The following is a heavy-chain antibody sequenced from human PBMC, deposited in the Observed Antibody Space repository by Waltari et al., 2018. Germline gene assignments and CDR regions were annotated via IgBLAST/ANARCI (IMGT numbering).Heavy chain of an antibody. Sequence: EVQLLESGGGLVQPGGSLRLSCAASGFTFSSYAMSWVRQAPGKGLEWVSAISGSGGSTYYADSVKGRFTISRDNSKNTLYLQMNSLRAEDTAVYYCAKDQRAHMIVVVIRYYFDYWGQGTLVTVSS. CDR2: ISGSGGST. V-gene: IGHV3-23*01. CDR1: GFTFSSYA. D-gene: IGHD3-22*01. CDR3: AKDQRAHMIVVVIRYYFDY. J-gene: IGHJ4*02.